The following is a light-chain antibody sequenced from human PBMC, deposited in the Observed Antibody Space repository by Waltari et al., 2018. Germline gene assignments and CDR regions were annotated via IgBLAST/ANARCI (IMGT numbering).Light chain of an antibody. V-gene: IGLV3-19*01. CDR3: NSRDSTGNHYV. Sequence: SSELTQDPAVSVALGQTVRITCQGDSLRSYYASWYQQKPGQDPVLVIYGKNNRPSGIPVRVSCSSSRNTASLTITGAQAEDEAEDDCNSRDSTGNHYVFGTGTKVTVL. CDR2: GKN. CDR1: SLRSYY. J-gene: IGLJ1*01.